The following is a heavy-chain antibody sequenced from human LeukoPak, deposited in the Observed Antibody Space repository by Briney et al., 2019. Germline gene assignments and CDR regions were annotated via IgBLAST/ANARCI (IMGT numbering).Heavy chain of an antibody. D-gene: IGHD3-10*01. V-gene: IGHV4-34*01. Sequence: SETLSLTCAVYGGSFSGYYWSWIRQPPGKGLEWIGEINHSGSTNYNPSLKSRVTISVDTSKNQFSLKLSSVTAADTAVYYCARETSMVRMRYYFDHWGQGTLVTVSS. CDR3: ARETSMVRMRYYFDH. CDR2: INHSGST. CDR1: GGSFSGYY. J-gene: IGHJ4*02.